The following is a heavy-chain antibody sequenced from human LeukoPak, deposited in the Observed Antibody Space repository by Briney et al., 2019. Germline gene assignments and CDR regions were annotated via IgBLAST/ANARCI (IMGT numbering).Heavy chain of an antibody. CDR3: ARLHSGWGPYYYYYYGMDV. CDR2: MNPNSGNT. CDR1: GYTFTSYD. Sequence: ASVKVSCKASGYTFTSYDINWVRQATGQGLEWMGWMNPNSGNTGYAQKFQGRVTKTRNTSISTAYMELSSLRSEDTAVYYCARLHSGWGPYYYYYYGMDVWGQGTTVTVSS. V-gene: IGHV1-8*01. J-gene: IGHJ6*02. D-gene: IGHD6-19*01.